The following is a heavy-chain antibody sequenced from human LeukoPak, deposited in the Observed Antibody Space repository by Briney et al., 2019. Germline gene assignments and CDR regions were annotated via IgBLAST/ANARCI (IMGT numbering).Heavy chain of an antibody. CDR3: AGLRLQPGWVVILSGGGGFDY. CDR2: IYYSGST. J-gene: IGHJ4*02. CDR1: GGSISSSSYY. Sequence: SETLSLTCTVSGGSISSSSYYWGWIRQPPGKGLEWIGSIYYSGSTYYNPSLKSRVTISVDTSKNQFSLKLSSVTAADTAVYYWAGLRLQPGWVVILSGGGGFDYWGQGTLVTVSS. D-gene: IGHD6-19*01. V-gene: IGHV4-39*01.